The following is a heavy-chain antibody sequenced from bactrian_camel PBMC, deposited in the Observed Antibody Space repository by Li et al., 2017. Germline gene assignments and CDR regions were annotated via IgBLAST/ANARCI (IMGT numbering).Heavy chain of an antibody. CDR3: AAAPFARSTNCLGPLKGVRGEDLLD. CDR1: GDGYSSSA. J-gene: IGHJ4*01. CDR2: IYSGGGGYM. Sequence: HVQLVESGGGSMQAGENLRLSCAASGDGYSSSAMGWFRQPPGKEREGDASIYSGGGGYMAYVDCVKGRFIISQDNAKSTLYLQMNSLKPEDTAIYYCAAAPFARSTNCLGPLKGVRGEDLLDWGQGTQVTVS. V-gene: IGHV3-3*01. D-gene: IGHD6*01.